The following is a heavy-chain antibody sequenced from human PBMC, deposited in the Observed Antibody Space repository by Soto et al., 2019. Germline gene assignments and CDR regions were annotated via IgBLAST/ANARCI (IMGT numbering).Heavy chain of an antibody. J-gene: IGHJ4*02. V-gene: IGHV3-73*01. CDR2: IRSRSNGYAT. CDR3: SRPGYSNYDSDY. Sequence: GGSLRLSCAASGFTLIGSVIYFFRHPSFKGLEWVVRIRSRSNGYATAYAASVRGRFTISRDDSKNTAYLQMNSLKTEDTAVYYCSRPGYSNYDSDYWGQGTLVTVSS. CDR1: GFTLIGSV. D-gene: IGHD5-12*01.